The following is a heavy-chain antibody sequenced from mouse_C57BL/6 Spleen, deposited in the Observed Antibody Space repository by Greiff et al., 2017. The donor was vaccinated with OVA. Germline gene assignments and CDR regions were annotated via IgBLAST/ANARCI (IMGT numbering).Heavy chain of an antibody. CDR2: ISDGGSYT. CDR3: ARDMDEEVFAY. V-gene: IGHV5-4*01. CDR1: GFTFSSYA. Sequence: EVQLVESGGGLVKPGGSLKLSCAASGFTFSSYAMSWVRQTPEKRLEWVATISDGGSYTYYPDNVKGRFTISRDNAKNNLYLQMSHLKSEDTAMYYCARDMDEEVFAYWGQGTLVTVSA. J-gene: IGHJ3*01. D-gene: IGHD1-1*02.